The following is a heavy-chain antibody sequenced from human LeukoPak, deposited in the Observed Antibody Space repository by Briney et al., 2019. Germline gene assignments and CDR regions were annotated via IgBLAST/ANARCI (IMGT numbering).Heavy chain of an antibody. D-gene: IGHD2-2*01. CDR2: IYPGDSDT. CDR1: GYSFTSYW. Sequence: GESLKISCKGSGYSFTSYWIGWVRQMPGKGLEWMGIIYPGDSDTRYSPSFQGQVTISADKSISTAYLQWSSLKASDTAMYYCARAVEGYCSSTRYCRYNWFDPWGQGTLVTVSS. V-gene: IGHV5-51*01. J-gene: IGHJ5*02. CDR3: ARAVEGYCSSTRYCRYNWFDP.